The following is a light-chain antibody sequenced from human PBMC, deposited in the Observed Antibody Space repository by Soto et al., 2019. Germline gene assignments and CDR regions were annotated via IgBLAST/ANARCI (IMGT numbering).Light chain of an antibody. CDR1: QSVSSSY. J-gene: IGKJ1*01. CDR3: QQYHNSPPT. V-gene: IGKV3-20*01. Sequence: EIVLTQSPGTLSLSPGERATLSCRASQSVSSSYLAWYQQKPGQAPRLLIYGASSRATGIPARFSGGGSGTDFTLTISRLEPEDFAVYYCQQYHNSPPTFGQGTKVDIK. CDR2: GAS.